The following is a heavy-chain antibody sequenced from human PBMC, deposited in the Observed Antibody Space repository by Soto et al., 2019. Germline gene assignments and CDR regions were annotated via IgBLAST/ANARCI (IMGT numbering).Heavy chain of an antibody. CDR1: GFTFSSYA. D-gene: IGHD6-19*01. CDR3: AKDRGSVADYYFDY. V-gene: IGHV3-23*01. J-gene: IGHJ4*02. CDR2: ISGSGGSP. Sequence: PGGSLRLSCAASGFTFSSYAMSWVRQAPGKGLEWVSAISGSGGSPYDADSVKGRFTISRDNSKNTLYLQMNSLRAEDTAVYYCAKDRGSVADYYFDYWGQGTLVTVSS.